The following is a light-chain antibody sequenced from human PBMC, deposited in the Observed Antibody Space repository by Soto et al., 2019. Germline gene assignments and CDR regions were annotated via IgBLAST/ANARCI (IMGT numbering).Light chain of an antibody. CDR2: DVS. CDR1: SSDVGGYTY. CDR3: ISYSAGSTHVL. Sequence: QSALTQPASVSGSPGQSITISCTGTSSDVGGYTYVSWYQQHPGKGPKLMIYDVSDRPSGVSNRFSGSKSGNTASLTISGVRAEDEDDYYCISYSAGSTHVLFGGGTKLTVL. J-gene: IGLJ2*01. V-gene: IGLV2-14*03.